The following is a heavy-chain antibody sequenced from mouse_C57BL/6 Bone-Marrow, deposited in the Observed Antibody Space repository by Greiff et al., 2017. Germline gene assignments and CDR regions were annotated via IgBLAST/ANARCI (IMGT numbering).Heavy chain of an antibody. Sequence: QVQLKESGPGLVQPSQCLSISCTASGFSLTSYGVHWVRQSPGKGLEWIGVIWSGGSTDYNADFISRLSISKVNSKSQVFFKMNSLQAADTAIYYCARNGVRAMDYWGQGTSVTVSS. CDR2: IWSGGST. CDR3: ARNGVRAMDY. J-gene: IGHJ4*01. CDR1: GFSLTSYG. V-gene: IGHV2-2*01.